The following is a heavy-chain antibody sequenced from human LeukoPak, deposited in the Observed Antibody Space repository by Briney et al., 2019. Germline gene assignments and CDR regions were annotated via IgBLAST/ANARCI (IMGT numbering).Heavy chain of an antibody. CDR3: ASRYYPYYYMDV. CDR2: NYYSGST. D-gene: IGHD1-26*01. V-gene: IGHV4-39*01. J-gene: IGHJ6*03. Sequence: PSETLSLTCNVSGVSISSMSYYWGWIRQPPGKGLEWIGSNYYSGSTDYSPSLKSRVTISVDTSKNQFSLKLTSVTAADTAVYYCASRYYPYYYMDVWGKGTTVIVSS. CDR1: GVSISSMSYY.